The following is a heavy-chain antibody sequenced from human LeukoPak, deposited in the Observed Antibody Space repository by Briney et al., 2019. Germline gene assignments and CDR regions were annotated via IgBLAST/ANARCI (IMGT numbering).Heavy chain of an antibody. D-gene: IGHD3-10*01. Sequence: SETLSLTCTVSGGSISSYYWSWIRQPPGKGLEWIGYIYYSGSTNYNPSLKSRVTISVDTSKNQFSLKLSSVTAADTAVYYCARGLITMVRGVITNWFDPWGQGTLVTVSS. J-gene: IGHJ5*02. CDR1: GGSISSYY. V-gene: IGHV4-59*01. CDR3: ARGLITMVRGVITNWFDP. CDR2: IYYSGST.